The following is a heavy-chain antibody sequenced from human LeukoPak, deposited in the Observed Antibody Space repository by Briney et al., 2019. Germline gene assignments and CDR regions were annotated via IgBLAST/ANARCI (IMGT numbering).Heavy chain of an antibody. D-gene: IGHD2-8*01. CDR3: ARSAEHCNNGVCFTDYYLDV. J-gene: IGHJ6*03. CDR1: GYTFTSYD. CDR2: MNPNSGNT. V-gene: IGHV1-8*01. Sequence: ASVKVSCKASGYTFTSYDINWVRQATGQGLEWMGWMNPNSGNTGSAQKFQGRVSMTRNTPISTAYMELSSLTSDDTAVYFCARSAEHCNNGVCFTDYYLDVWGKGTTVTVSS.